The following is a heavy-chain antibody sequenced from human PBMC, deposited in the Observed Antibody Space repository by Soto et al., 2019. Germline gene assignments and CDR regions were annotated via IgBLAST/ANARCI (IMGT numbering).Heavy chain of an antibody. J-gene: IGHJ4*02. CDR3: ARGKWNYAGEFDY. CDR1: GGTFSSYA. Sequence: AVKVSCKASGGTFSSYAISWVRQAPGQGLEWMGGIIPIFGTANYAQKFQGRVTITADESTSTAYMELSSLRSEDTAVYYCARGKWNYAGEFDYWGQGTLVTVSS. D-gene: IGHD1-7*01. CDR2: IIPIFGTA. V-gene: IGHV1-69*13.